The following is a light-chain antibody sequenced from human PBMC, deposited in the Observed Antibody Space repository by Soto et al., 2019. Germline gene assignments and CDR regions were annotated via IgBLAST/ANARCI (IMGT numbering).Light chain of an antibody. CDR3: QQYNSYPT. CDR1: QSISSW. J-gene: IGKJ1*01. Sequence: DIQMTQSPYTLSASVGDRVTITCLASQSISSWLAWYQQKPGKAPKLLIYKASSLESGVPSRFSGSGSGTEFTLTISSLQPDDFATYYGQQYNSYPTLGQGTKVEIK. CDR2: KAS. V-gene: IGKV1-5*03.